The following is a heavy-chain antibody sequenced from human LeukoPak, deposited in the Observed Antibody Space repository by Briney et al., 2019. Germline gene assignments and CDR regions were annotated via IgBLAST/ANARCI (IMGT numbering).Heavy chain of an antibody. CDR2: ISYDGGNK. CDR3: ARHHTAMDYGIDY. Sequence: GGSLRLSCAASGFTLSNYAMHWVRQAPGKGLEWVAIISYDGGNKYYADSVKGRFTISRDNSKNTLYLQMNSLRAEDTAVYYCARHHTAMDYGIDYWGQGTLVTVSS. D-gene: IGHD5-18*01. CDR1: GFTLSNYA. V-gene: IGHV3-30*19. J-gene: IGHJ4*02.